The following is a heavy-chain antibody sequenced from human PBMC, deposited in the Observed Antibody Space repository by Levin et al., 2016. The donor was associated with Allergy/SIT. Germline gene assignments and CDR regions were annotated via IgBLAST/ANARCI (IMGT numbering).Heavy chain of an antibody. CDR1: GFTFGNAW. Sequence: GGSLRLSCAASGFTFGNAWMTWVRQAPGKGLEWVANIKQDGSESSYVDSVKGRFTISRDNAKNSLYLQMNSLRAEDTAVYYCAVRLGHWGQGTLVTVSS. CDR2: IKQDGSES. J-gene: IGHJ4*02. V-gene: IGHV3-7*01. D-gene: IGHD5-12*01. CDR3: AVRLGH.